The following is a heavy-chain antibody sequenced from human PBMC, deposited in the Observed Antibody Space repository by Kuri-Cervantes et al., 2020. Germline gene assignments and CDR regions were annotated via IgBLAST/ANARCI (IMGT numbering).Heavy chain of an antibody. D-gene: IGHD7-27*01. CDR2: IYHSGST. J-gene: IGHJ4*02. CDR3: ARERNWGFDY. Sequence: SETLSLTCAVSGGSISSGGYSWSWIRQPPGKGLEWIGYIYHSGSTYYNPSLKSRVTISVDTSKNQFSLKLSSVTAADTAVYYCARERNWGFDYWGQGTLVTVSS. V-gene: IGHV4-30-2*05. CDR1: GGSISSGGYS.